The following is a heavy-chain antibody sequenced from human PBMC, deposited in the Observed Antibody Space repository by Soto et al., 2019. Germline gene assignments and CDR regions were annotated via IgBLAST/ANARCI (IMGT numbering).Heavy chain of an antibody. CDR2: INPNSGGT. CDR3: ARDSEIAVAGTRFCAFDI. Sequence: ASLKVSCKASGYTFTGYYMHWVRQAPGQGLEWMGWINPNSGGTNYAQKFQGRVTMTRDTSISTAYMELSRLRSDDTAVYYCARDSEIAVAGTRFCAFDIWGQGTMVTVSS. D-gene: IGHD6-19*01. CDR1: GYTFTGYY. V-gene: IGHV1-2*02. J-gene: IGHJ3*02.